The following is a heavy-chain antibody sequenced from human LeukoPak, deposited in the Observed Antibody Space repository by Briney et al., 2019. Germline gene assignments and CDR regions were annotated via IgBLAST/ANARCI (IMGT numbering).Heavy chain of an antibody. J-gene: IGHJ3*02. CDR2: ISWNSGSI. V-gene: IGHV3-9*01. CDR3: AAAINAFDI. Sequence: GGSLRLSCAASGFTFDDYAMHWVRQAPGKGLEWVSGISWNSGSIGYADSVKGRLTISRDNSKNTLYLQMNSLTTEDTAVYSCAAAINAFDIWGQGTMVTVSS. CDR1: GFTFDDYA. D-gene: IGHD6-25*01.